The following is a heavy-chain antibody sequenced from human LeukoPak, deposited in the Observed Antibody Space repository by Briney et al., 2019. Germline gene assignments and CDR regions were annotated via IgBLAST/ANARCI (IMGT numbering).Heavy chain of an antibody. CDR2: IYDSGST. V-gene: IGHV4-39*01. Sequence: SETLSLTCAVSGGSISSSNWWSWIRQPPGKGLEWIGSIYDSGSTYYNPSLKSRVTISVDTSKNQFSLKLNSVTAADTAVYYCARHYGPWGQGTLVTVSS. CDR1: GGSISSSNW. D-gene: IGHD3-10*01. J-gene: IGHJ5*02. CDR3: ARHYGP.